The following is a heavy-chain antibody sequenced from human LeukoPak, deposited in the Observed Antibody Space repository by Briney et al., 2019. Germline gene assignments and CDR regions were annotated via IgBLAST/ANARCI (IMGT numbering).Heavy chain of an antibody. Sequence: GGSLRLSCAASGFTFSSYWMHWVRQAPGTGLVWVSRINNDGSSTTYADSVKGRFTISRDNAKNTLYLQMNGLRAEDTAVYYCARATWIQLWGQAFDIWGQGTMVTVSS. V-gene: IGHV3-74*01. CDR2: INNDGSST. D-gene: IGHD5-18*01. CDR3: ARATWIQLWGQAFDI. J-gene: IGHJ3*02. CDR1: GFTFSSYW.